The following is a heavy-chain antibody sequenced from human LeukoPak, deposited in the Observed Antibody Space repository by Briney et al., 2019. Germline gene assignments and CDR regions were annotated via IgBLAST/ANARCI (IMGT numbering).Heavy chain of an antibody. D-gene: IGHD6-13*01. CDR3: ARVGGSSSWYEY. J-gene: IGHJ4*02. CDR1: GFTFSSYA. CDR2: ISYDGNNK. V-gene: IGHV3-30-3*01. Sequence: GGSLRLSCAASGFTFSSYAMHWVRHAPGKGLEWVAVISYDGNNKYYADSVKGRFTISRDSSKNTLYLLMNSLRAEDTAVYYCARVGGSSSWYEYWGQGTLVTVSS.